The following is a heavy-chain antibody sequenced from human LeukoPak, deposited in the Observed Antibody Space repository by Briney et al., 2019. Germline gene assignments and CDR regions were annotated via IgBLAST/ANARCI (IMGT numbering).Heavy chain of an antibody. V-gene: IGHV3-21*01. CDR1: GFTFSIYN. D-gene: IGHD6-19*01. J-gene: IGHJ1*01. CDR2: ITSSSTYT. Sequence: GGSLRLSCAASGFTFSIYNMNWVRQAPGKALEWVSSITSSSTYTYYADSVKGRYTISRDNAKNSLYLQMNSLRAEDTAVYYCARSRRSTSSSGWYAEYFQHWGQGTLVTVSS. CDR3: ARSRRSTSSSGWYAEYFQH.